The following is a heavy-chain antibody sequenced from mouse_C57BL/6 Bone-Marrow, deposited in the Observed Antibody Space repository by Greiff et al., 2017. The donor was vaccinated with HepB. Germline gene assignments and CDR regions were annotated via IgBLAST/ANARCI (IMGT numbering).Heavy chain of an antibody. Sequence: VQLKQSGPGLVKPSQSLSLTCSVTGYSITSGYYWNWIRQFPGNKLEWMGYISYDGSNNYNPSLKNRISITRDTSKNQFFLKLNSVTTEDTATYYCARGEIYYDYDFDYWGQGTTLTVSS. V-gene: IGHV3-6*01. CDR3: ARGEIYYDYDFDY. J-gene: IGHJ2*01. CDR2: ISYDGSN. CDR1: GYSITSGYY. D-gene: IGHD2-4*01.